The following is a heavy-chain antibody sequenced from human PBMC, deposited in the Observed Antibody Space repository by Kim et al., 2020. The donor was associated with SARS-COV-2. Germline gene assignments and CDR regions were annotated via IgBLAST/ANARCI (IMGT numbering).Heavy chain of an antibody. Sequence: GGSTYYADSVKGRFTISRDNSKNTLYLQMSSLRAEDTAVYYCVKGGLFDPWGQGTLVTVSS. CDR3: VKGGLFDP. V-gene: IGHV3-64D*09. J-gene: IGHJ5*02. CDR2: GGST. D-gene: IGHD2-15*01.